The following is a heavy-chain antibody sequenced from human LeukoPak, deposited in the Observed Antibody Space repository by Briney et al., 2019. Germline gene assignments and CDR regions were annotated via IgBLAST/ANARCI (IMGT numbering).Heavy chain of an antibody. D-gene: IGHD3-16*01. CDR3: ARDVMAD. CDR2: IYYSGST. CDR1: GGSISSYY. J-gene: IGHJ4*02. V-gene: IGHV4-59*12. Sequence: SETLSLTCTVSGGSISSYYWSWIRQPPGKGLEWIGYIYYSGSTNYNPSLKSRVTMSVDTSKNELSLKLSSVTAADTAVYYCARDVMADWGQGTLVTVSS.